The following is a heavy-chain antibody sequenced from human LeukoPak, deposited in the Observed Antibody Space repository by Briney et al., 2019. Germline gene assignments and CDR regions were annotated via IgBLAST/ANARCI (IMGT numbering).Heavy chain of an antibody. CDR1: GGSISSYY. V-gene: IGHV4-59*01. CDR3: ARGPHYCSGGSCYRNWFDP. D-gene: IGHD2-15*01. J-gene: IGHJ5*02. Sequence: SETLSLTCTVSGGSISSYYWSWIRQPPGKGLEWIGYIYYSGSTNYNPSLKSRVTISVDTSKNQFSLKLSSVTAADTAVYYCARGPHYCSGGSCYRNWFDPWGQGTLVTVSS. CDR2: IYYSGST.